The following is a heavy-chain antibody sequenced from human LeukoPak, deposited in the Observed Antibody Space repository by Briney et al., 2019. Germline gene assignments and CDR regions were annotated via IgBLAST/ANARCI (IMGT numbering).Heavy chain of an antibody. Sequence: ASVKVSCKVSGYTLTELSMHWVRQAPGKGLEWMGGFDPEDGETIYAQKFQGRVTMTEDTSTDTAYMELSSLRSEGTAVYYCATVGEFLTGFNRGIKLGSNRFDPWGQGTLVTVSS. CDR1: GYTLTELS. V-gene: IGHV1-24*01. D-gene: IGHD3-16*01. CDR3: ATVGEFLTGFNRGIKLGSNRFDP. J-gene: IGHJ5*02. CDR2: FDPEDGET.